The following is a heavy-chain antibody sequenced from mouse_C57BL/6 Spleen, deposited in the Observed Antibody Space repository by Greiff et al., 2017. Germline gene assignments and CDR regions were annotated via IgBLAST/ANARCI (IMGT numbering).Heavy chain of an antibody. Sequence: QVQLQQSGAELVRPGASVKLSCKASGYTFTDYYINWVKQRPGQGLEWIARIYPGSGNTYYNEKFKGKATLTAEQSSSTAYMQLSSLTSEDSAVYFCARKNYYGSSYFDYWGQGTTLTVAS. CDR3: ARKNYYGSSYFDY. CDR1: GYTFTDYY. J-gene: IGHJ2*01. CDR2: IYPGSGNT. D-gene: IGHD1-1*01. V-gene: IGHV1-76*01.